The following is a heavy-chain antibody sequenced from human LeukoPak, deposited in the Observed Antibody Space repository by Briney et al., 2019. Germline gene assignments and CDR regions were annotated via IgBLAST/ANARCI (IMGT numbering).Heavy chain of an antibody. J-gene: IGHJ5*02. V-gene: IGHV3-74*01. D-gene: IGHD3-10*01. Sequence: QPGGSLRLSCAASGFTFSSYWMHWVRHAPGKGLLWVSRINSDESTTSYADSVKGRFTISRDNAKNTLYLQMNSLRAEDTAVYYCAKSPLYGSGPGWFDPWGQGTLVTVSS. CDR3: AKSPLYGSGPGWFDP. CDR2: INSDESTT. CDR1: GFTFSSYW.